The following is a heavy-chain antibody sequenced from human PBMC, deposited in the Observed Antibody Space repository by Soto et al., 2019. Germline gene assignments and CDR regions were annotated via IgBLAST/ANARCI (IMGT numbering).Heavy chain of an antibody. Sequence: QVTLKESGPVLLKPTETLTLTCTVSEFSLANDRLGVSWIRQPPGKALEWLAYIYLSDVKLYSTSLKSRLTISKDTSKSQVVLTMTNMDPVDTATYYCAQISDYYYYGMDVWGQGTTVTVSS. V-gene: IGHV2-26*01. CDR2: IYLSDVK. J-gene: IGHJ6*02. CDR3: AQISDYYYYGMDV. CDR1: EFSLANDRLG.